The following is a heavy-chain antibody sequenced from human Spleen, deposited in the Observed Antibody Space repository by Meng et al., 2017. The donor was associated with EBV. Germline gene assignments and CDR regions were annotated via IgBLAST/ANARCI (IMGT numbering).Heavy chain of an antibody. CDR1: GFTFSMYW. J-gene: IGHJ4*02. CDR2: ISRDGSNT. V-gene: IGHV3-74*01. D-gene: IGHD5-24*01. Sequence: EVQVVGAGGGLVQPGGSLRLSCKTSGFTFSMYWMVWVRQVPGKGLVWVSSISRDGSNTTYADSVKGRFSISRDDAKNTVYLQMNSLRAEDTAVYYCGREGVYGYSWAIDYWGQGSLVTVSS. CDR3: GREGVYGYSWAIDY.